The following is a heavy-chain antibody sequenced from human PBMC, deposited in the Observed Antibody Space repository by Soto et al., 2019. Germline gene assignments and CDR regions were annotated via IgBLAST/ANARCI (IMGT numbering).Heavy chain of an antibody. D-gene: IGHD3-10*01. J-gene: IGHJ6*02. Sequence: PGGSLRLSCAASGGTFSSYAMSWVRQAPGKGLEWVSAISGSGGSTYYADSVKGRFTISRDNSKNTLYLQMNSLRAEDTAVYYCAYGSGSYHPEDYYYYGMDVWGQGTTVTVSS. CDR3: AYGSGSYHPEDYYYYGMDV. CDR1: GGTFSSYA. CDR2: ISGSGGST. V-gene: IGHV3-23*01.